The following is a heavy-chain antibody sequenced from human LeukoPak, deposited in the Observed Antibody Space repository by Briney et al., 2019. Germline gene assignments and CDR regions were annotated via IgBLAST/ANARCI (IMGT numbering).Heavy chain of an antibody. J-gene: IGHJ3*02. D-gene: IGHD1-1*01. Sequence: ASVKVPCKASGYTFTSYYMHWVRQAPGQGLEWMGIINPSGGSTSYAQKFQGRVTMTRDTSTSTVYMELSSLRSEDTAVYYCARVTKTGAPPIGIWGQGTMVTVSS. CDR1: GYTFTSYY. CDR2: INPSGGST. V-gene: IGHV1-46*03. CDR3: ARVTKTGAPPIGI.